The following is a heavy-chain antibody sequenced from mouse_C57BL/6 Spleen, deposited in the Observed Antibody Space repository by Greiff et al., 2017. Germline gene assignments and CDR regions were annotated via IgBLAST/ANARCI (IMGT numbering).Heavy chain of an antibody. D-gene: IGHD3-1*01. CDR2: IDPSDSYT. CDR1: GYTFTSYW. CDR3: ARSGGGNFDV. J-gene: IGHJ1*03. Sequence: VQLQQPGAELVRPGTSVKLSCKASGYTFTSYWMHWVKQRPGQGLEWIGVIDPSDSYTNYNQKFKGKATLTVDTSSSTAYMQLSSLTSEDSAVYYCARSGGGNFDVWGTGTTVTVSS. V-gene: IGHV1-59*01.